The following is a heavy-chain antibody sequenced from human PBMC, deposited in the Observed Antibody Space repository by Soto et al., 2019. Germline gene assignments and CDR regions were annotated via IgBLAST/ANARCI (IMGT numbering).Heavy chain of an antibody. CDR3: ARDPPTMLHKVDC. Sequence: PSQTLSLTCAISGDSLSNNGAAWNWIRQSPSGGLEWLGRTYYRSKWFNDYAVSVKSRITISPDTSKNQLSLQLNAVTPDDTAVYYCARDPPTMLHKVDCWGQETLVTVCS. V-gene: IGHV6-1*01. D-gene: IGHD2-15*01. J-gene: IGHJ4*02. CDR1: GDSLSNNGAA. CDR2: TYYRSKWFN.